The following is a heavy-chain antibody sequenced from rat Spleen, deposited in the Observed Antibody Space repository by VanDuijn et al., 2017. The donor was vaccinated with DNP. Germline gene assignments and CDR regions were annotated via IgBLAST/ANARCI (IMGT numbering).Heavy chain of an antibody. D-gene: IGHD1-11*01. J-gene: IGHJ2*01. CDR3: TTDFERGY. Sequence: EVQLVESGGGLVQPGRSMKLSCAASGFTFSNYDMAWVRQAPTKGLEWVAYISYDGGITYYGDSVKGRFTISRDNTKTILYLQMDSLRSEDTATYYCTTDFERGYWGQGVMVTVSS. CDR2: ISYDGGIT. V-gene: IGHV5-20*01. CDR1: GFTFSNYD.